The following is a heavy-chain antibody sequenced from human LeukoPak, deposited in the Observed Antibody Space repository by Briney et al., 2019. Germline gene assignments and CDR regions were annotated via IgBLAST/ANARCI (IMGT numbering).Heavy chain of an antibody. CDR3: ARDTYYYDSSGYEEPPVSAFDI. CDR1: GFTFSGSA. V-gene: IGHV3-73*01. Sequence: PGGSLKLSCAASGFTFSGSAIHWVRQASGKGLEWVGRIRSKSNSYATAYAASVKGSFPMSRDDSQNTAYLQMNSLGAEDTAVYYCARDTYYYDSSGYEEPPVSAFDIWGQGTMVTVSS. D-gene: IGHD3-22*01. J-gene: IGHJ3*02. CDR2: IRSKSNSYAT.